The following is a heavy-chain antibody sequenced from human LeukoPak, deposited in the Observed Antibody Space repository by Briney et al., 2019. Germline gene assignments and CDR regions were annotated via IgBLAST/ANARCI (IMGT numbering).Heavy chain of an antibody. Sequence: PSETLSLTCTVSGGSISTYYWSWIRQPPGKGLEWIGYTHYSGSSNYNPSLKSRVSISVDTSKNQFSLKLSSVTAADTAVYYCARYGYFDVWGRGTLVTVSS. J-gene: IGHJ2*01. CDR1: GGSISTYY. CDR3: ARYGYFDV. V-gene: IGHV4-59*01. CDR2: THYSGSS.